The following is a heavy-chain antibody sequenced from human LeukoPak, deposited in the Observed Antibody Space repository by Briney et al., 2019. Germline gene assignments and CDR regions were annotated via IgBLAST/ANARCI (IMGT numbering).Heavy chain of an antibody. V-gene: IGHV1-69*04. CDR3: ARESPDVLRFLEWLSPFDY. D-gene: IGHD3-3*01. J-gene: IGHJ4*02. CDR1: GGTFSSYA. Sequence: GASVKVSCKVSGGTFSSYAISWVRQAPGQGLEWMGRIIPILGIANYAQKFQGRVTITADKSTSTAYMELSSLRSEDTAVYYCARESPDVLRFLEWLSPFDYWGQGTLVTVSS. CDR2: IIPILGIA.